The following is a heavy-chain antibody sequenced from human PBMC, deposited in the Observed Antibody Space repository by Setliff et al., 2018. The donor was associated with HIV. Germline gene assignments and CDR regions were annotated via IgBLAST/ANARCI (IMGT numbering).Heavy chain of an antibody. CDR1: GAPFNGYY. CDR3: ARGDRYYGSGGDYVGGWYYFDI. Sequence: PSETLSLTCAVYGAPFNGYYWAWIRQSPAKGLEWIGEIYHSGIVNYNPSLKSRVTISVDMSNTQIFLSLTSVTAADTAVYYCARGDRYYGSGGDYVGGWYYFDIWGQGTKVTVSS. D-gene: IGHD3-10*01. CDR2: IYHSGIV. V-gene: IGHV4-34*01. J-gene: IGHJ3*02.